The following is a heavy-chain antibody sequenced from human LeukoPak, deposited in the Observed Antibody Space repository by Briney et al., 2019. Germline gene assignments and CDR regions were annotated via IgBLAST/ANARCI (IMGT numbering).Heavy chain of an antibody. CDR1: GYTFTSYD. CDR2: MNPNSGNT. D-gene: IGHD6-19*01. Sequence: ASVKVSCKASGYTFTSYDINWVRQATGQGLEWMGWMNPNSGNTGYPQKFQGRVTMTRNTSIGTAYMELNSLRSEDTAVYYCARAVAGGSYYGMDVWGQGTTVTVSS. J-gene: IGHJ6*02. V-gene: IGHV1-8*01. CDR3: ARAVAGGSYYGMDV.